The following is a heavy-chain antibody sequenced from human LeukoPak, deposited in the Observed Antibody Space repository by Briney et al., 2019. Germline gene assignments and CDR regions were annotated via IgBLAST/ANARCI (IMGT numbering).Heavy chain of an antibody. CDR1: GFTFDEFA. V-gene: IGHV3-9*01. CDR2: KSWNSGYI. D-gene: IGHD6-19*01. J-gene: IGHJ4*02. Sequence: PGGSLRLSCAASGFTFDEFAMQWVREAPGRGLEWLSIKSWNSGYIGYADSVKGRFTISRDNAKKSLDLQMNSIRAEDTAFYYCAKARGTYSSGYFFDYWGQGTLVTVSS. CDR3: AKARGTYSSGYFFDY.